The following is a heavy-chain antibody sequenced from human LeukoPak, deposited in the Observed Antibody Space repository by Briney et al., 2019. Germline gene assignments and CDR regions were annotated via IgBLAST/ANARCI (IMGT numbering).Heavy chain of an antibody. D-gene: IGHD6-13*01. V-gene: IGHV4-59*05. J-gene: IGHJ5*01. CDR2: IHYSGNT. CDR3: ARQNGYTSRWYDF. CDR1: GGSISNYY. Sequence: SETLSLTCTVSGGSISNYYWSWIRQPPGKGLEWIGSIHYSGNTYYNPSLKSRVTVSVDTSKNQLSLRLSSVTTADTVVYYCARQNGYTSRWYDFWGQGTLATVSS.